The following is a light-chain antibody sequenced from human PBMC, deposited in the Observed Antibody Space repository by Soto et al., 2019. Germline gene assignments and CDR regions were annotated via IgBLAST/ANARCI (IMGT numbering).Light chain of an antibody. V-gene: IGKV1-6*01. CDR2: AAF. J-gene: IGKJ4*01. Sequence: AIQMPPSPSSLSASIGDRVTITCRASQGIGNDLGWYQQKTGKAPKRLIYAAFSLQSGVPSRFSGSGFGTNFTLTVSSLQPEDFATYYCLQDHNYPLTFGGGTKVDIK. CDR3: LQDHNYPLT. CDR1: QGIGND.